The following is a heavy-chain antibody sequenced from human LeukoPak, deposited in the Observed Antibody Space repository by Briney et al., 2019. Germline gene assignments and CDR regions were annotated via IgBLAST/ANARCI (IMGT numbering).Heavy chain of an antibody. CDR2: INPNGGSA. CDR3: AREITIDWGAITGPVDY. V-gene: IGHV1-46*01. D-gene: IGHD3-10*01. CDR1: GFTFTSFY. J-gene: IGHJ4*02. Sequence: GASVKISCKASGFTFTSFYMHWVRQAPGQGLEWVGVINPNGGSASSAQNFQGRVTMTRDMSTSTVFMELSDLRYEDTAIYYCAREITIDWGAITGPVDYWGQGTLVTVSS.